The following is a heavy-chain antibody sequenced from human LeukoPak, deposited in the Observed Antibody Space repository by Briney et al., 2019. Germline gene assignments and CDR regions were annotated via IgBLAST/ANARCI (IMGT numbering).Heavy chain of an antibody. D-gene: IGHD3-22*01. J-gene: IGHJ4*02. CDR1: GGSFSGYY. Sequence: SETLSLTCAVYGGSFSGYYWSWIRQPPGKGLEWIGSIYYSGSTYYNPSLKSRVTISVDTSKNQFSLKLSSVTAADTAVYYCASLYSSGYYYSSYYFDYWGQGTLVTVSS. CDR2: IYYSGST. CDR3: ASLYSSGYYYSSYYFDY. V-gene: IGHV4-34*01.